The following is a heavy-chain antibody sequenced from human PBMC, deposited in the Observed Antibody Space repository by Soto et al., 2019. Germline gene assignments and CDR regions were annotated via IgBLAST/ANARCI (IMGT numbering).Heavy chain of an antibody. CDR3: ARVAYCSGGSCSRTPYGMDV. CDR2: IYYSGST. CDR1: GGSISSGDYY. V-gene: IGHV4-30-4*01. D-gene: IGHD2-15*01. Sequence: SETLSLTCTVSGGSISSGDYYWSWIRQPPGKGLEWIGYIYYSGSTYYNPSLKSRVTISVDTSKNQFSLKLSSVTAADTAVYYCARVAYCSGGSCSRTPYGMDVWGQGTTVTVSS. J-gene: IGHJ6*02.